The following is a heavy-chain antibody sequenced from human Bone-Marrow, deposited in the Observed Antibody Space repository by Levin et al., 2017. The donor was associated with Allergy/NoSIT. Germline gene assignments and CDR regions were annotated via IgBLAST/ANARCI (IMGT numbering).Heavy chain of an antibody. CDR3: ARPAAPRYSSSWYSVY. CDR2: ISYDGSNK. Sequence: GGSLRLSCAASGFTFSSYAMHWVRQAPGKGLEWVAVISYDGSNKYYADSVKGRFTISRDNSKNTLYLQMNSLRAEDTAVYYCARPAAPRYSSSWYSVYWGQGTLVTVSS. V-gene: IGHV3-30-3*01. CDR1: GFTFSSYA. J-gene: IGHJ4*02. D-gene: IGHD6-13*01.